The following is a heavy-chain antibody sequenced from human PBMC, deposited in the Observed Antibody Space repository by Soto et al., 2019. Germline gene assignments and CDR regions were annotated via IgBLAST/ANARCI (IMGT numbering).Heavy chain of an antibody. J-gene: IGHJ2*01. V-gene: IGHV3-30-3*01. D-gene: IGHD4-4*01. CDR1: GFTFSSYA. CDR2: ISYDGSNK. Sequence: QVQLVESGGGVVQPGRSLRLSCAASGFTFSSYAMHWVRQAPGKGLEWVAVISYDGSNKYYADSVKGRFTISRDNSKNXLYLQMNSRRAEDTAVNYCARPLWRNDYNWGYFDLWGRGTLVTVSS. CDR3: ARPLWRNDYNWGYFDL.